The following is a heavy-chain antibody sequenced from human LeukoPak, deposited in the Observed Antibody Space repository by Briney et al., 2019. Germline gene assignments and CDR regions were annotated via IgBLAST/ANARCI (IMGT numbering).Heavy chain of an antibody. V-gene: IGHV4-34*01. J-gene: IGHJ5*02. CDR3: ARGAGVLRFLEWSHNWFDP. Sequence: SETLSLTCAVYGGSFSGYYWSWIRQPPGKGLEWIGEINHSGSTNYNPSLKSRVTISVDTSKNQFSLKLSSVTAADTAVYYCARGAGVLRFLEWSHNWFDPWGQGTLVTVSS. CDR1: GGSFSGYY. CDR2: INHSGST. D-gene: IGHD3-3*01.